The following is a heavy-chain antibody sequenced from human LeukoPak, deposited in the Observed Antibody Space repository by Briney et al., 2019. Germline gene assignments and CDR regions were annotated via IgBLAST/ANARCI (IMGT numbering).Heavy chain of an antibody. V-gene: IGHV3-74*01. J-gene: IGHJ4*02. Sequence: PGGSLRLSCAASGFTFSSYWMHWVRQAPGKGLVWVSHTNSDGSWTTCADSVKGRFTISRDNAKNTLYLQMNSLRAEDTAVYYCTRDPPGEGIDFWGQGTLVTVSS. CDR3: TRDPPGEGIDF. CDR1: GFTFSSYW. CDR2: TNSDGSWT. D-gene: IGHD3-10*01.